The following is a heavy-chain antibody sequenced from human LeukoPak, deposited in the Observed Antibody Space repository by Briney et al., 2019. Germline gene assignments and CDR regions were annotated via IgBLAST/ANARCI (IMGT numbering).Heavy chain of an antibody. CDR3: ARGRPMEQQLVQHYFDY. CDR1: GGSFCGYY. Sequence: SETLSLTCAVYGGSFCGYYWSWIRQPPGKGLGWIGEINHSGSTNYNPSLKSRVTISVDTSKNQFSLKLSSVTAADTAVYYCARGRPMEQQLVQHYFDYWGQGTLVTVSS. D-gene: IGHD6-13*01. J-gene: IGHJ4*02. V-gene: IGHV4-34*01. CDR2: INHSGST.